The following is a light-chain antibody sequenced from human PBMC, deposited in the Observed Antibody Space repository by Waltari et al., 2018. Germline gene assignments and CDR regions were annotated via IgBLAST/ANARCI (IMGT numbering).Light chain of an antibody. J-gene: IGKJ1*01. CDR2: AAS. CDR1: QDISNY. V-gene: IGKV1-27*01. Sequence: SASVGDRVTITCRASQDISNYLAWYQQKPGKVPKLLIYAASTLQSGVPSRFSGSGSGTDFTLTISSLQPEDVATYYCQKYNSGPRTFGQGTKVEIK. CDR3: QKYNSGPRT.